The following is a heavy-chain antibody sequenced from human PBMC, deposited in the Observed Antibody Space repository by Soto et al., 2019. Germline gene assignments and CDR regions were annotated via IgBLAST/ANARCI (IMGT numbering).Heavy chain of an antibody. Sequence: GGSLRLSCAASGFGVSNNYMSWVRQAPGKGLEWVSAINSGGNTYYADSVKGRFTISRDNAKNTLYLQMNSLRAEDTAVYYCARDSSGWYALDYWGQGTLVTVSS. D-gene: IGHD6-19*01. CDR2: INSGGNT. CDR1: GFGVSNNY. V-gene: IGHV3-66*01. CDR3: ARDSSGWYALDY. J-gene: IGHJ4*02.